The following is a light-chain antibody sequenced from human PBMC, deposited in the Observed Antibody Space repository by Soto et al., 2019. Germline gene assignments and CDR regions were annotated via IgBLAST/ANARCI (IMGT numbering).Light chain of an antibody. CDR1: QSISSH. V-gene: IGKV3-15*01. CDR2: GAS. J-gene: IGKJ1*01. Sequence: EIVMTQSPATLSVSPGETVTLSCRASQSISSHLAWYQQKPGQTPSLLVYGASTRATGIPARFSGSGSGTEFTLTISSLQSEDFGVYYCQQYAYWWAFGQGTKVEIK. CDR3: QQYAYWWA.